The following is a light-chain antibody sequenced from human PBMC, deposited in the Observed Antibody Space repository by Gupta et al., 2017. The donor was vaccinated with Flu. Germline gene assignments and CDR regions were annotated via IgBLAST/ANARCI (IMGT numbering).Light chain of an antibody. Sequence: EIVLTQSPGTLSLSPGERATLSCRASQSVSSSSLAWYQQKPGQAPRLLMYGASSRATGIPDRFSGSGSGTDFTLSISRLEPEDFAVYYCQQYGNSRWTFGQGTKVEIK. CDR2: GAS. CDR3: QQYGNSRWT. CDR1: QSVSSSS. V-gene: IGKV3-20*01. J-gene: IGKJ1*01.